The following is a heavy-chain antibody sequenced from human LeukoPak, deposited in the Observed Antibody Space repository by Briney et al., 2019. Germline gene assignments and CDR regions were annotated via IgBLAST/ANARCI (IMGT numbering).Heavy chain of an antibody. D-gene: IGHD3-10*01. V-gene: IGHV1-18*01. Sequence: GASVKVSCKASGYTFTSYGISWVRQAPGQGLEWMGWISAYNGNTNYAQKLQGRVTMTTDTSTSTAYMELRSLRSDDTAVYYCARVNYYGSGALIYYYYMDVWGKGTTVTISS. CDR2: ISAYNGNT. CDR1: GYTFTSYG. CDR3: ARVNYYGSGALIYYYYMDV. J-gene: IGHJ6*03.